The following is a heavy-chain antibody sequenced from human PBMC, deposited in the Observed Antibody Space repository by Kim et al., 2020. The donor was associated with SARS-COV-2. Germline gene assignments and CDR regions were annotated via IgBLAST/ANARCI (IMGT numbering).Heavy chain of an antibody. J-gene: IGHJ4*02. D-gene: IGHD5-12*01. Sequence: SVKVSCKVSGGTFNSHAISWVRQAPGQGLEWMGGIIPVFATINYARKFQGRVTITADESTTTAYMVLSSLRSEDTAVYYCARHRRGYSGYISGYYFDVWGQGTLVTVSS. V-gene: IGHV1-69*13. CDR1: GGTFNSHA. CDR2: IIPVFATI. CDR3: ARHRRGYSGYISGYYFDV.